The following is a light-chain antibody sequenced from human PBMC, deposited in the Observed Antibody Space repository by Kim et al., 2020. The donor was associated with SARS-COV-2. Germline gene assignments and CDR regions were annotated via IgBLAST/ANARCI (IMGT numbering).Light chain of an antibody. CDR2: DAS. CDR1: QSITRW. CDR3: HQYNSYSHT. V-gene: IGKV1-5*01. J-gene: IGKJ2*01. Sequence: SATVGDRVIITWRARQSITRWLAWYQQKPGKAPKLQIYDASSLKSGDPSRFSGSGSGTEFTLNISSLQPDDFGTYYCHQYNSYSHTFGQGTKLEI.